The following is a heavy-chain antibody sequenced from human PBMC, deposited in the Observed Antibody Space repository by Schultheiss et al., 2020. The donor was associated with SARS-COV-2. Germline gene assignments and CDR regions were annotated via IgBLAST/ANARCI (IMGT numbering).Heavy chain of an antibody. V-gene: IGHV3-74*01. D-gene: IGHD6-6*01. J-gene: IGHJ5*02. Sequence: GGSLRLSCAASGFTFSSYGMHWVRQAPGKGLVWVSRINSDGSSTSYADSVKGRFTISRDNAKNTLYLQMNSLRAEDTAVYYCARPPIAARGPVSWGQGTLVTVSS. CDR3: ARPPIAARGPVS. CDR2: INSDGSST. CDR1: GFTFSSYG.